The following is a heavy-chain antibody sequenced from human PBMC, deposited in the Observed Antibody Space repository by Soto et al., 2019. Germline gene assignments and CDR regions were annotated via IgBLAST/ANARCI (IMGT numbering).Heavy chain of an antibody. CDR2: MNPNSGNT. CDR3: ARTFGFGYIARYYYYYGMDV. CDR1: GYTFTSYD. Sequence: QVQLVQSGAEVKKPGASVKVSCKASGYTFTSYDINWVRQATGQGLEWMGWMNPNSGNTGYAQKFQGRVNMTRNTSISTAYMELSSLRSEDTAVYYCARTFGFGYIARYYYYYGMDVWGQGTTVTVSS. J-gene: IGHJ6*02. D-gene: IGHD5-12*01. V-gene: IGHV1-8*01.